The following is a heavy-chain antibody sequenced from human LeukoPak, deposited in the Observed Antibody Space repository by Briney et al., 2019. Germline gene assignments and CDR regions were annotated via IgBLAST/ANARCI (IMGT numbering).Heavy chain of an antibody. CDR1: GFTFSTYS. CDR3: ATSTGALGY. Sequence: GGSLRLSCAAFGFTFSTYSMNWVRQAPGKGLEWVSYITGSSTTIYYADSVKGRFTVSRDNAKNSLYLQMNSLRDEDTAVYYCATSTGALGYWGQGTLVTASS. V-gene: IGHV3-48*02. CDR2: ITGSSTTI. D-gene: IGHD1-26*01. J-gene: IGHJ4*02.